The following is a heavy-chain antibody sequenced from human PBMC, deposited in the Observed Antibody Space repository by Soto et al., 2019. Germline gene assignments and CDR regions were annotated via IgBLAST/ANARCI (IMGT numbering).Heavy chain of an antibody. CDR3: VNETYYYDVSSSYPLGF. V-gene: IGHV3-43*01. CDR2: ISRDGTNT. D-gene: IGHD3-22*01. J-gene: IGHJ4*02. Sequence: GGSLRLSCAASGFTFDDYNMHWVRQAPGKGLEWVSLISRDGTNTNYAESVKGRFTISRDNSKNSLYLQMNSLRTEDTALYYCVNETYYYDVSSSYPLGFWGQGTLVTVSS. CDR1: GFTFDDYN.